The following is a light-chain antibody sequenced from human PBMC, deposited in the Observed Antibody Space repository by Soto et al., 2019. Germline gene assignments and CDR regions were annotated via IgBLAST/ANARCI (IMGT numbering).Light chain of an antibody. CDR3: QQYGSSHT. Sequence: EIVLTQSPGTLSLSPGERATLSCRASQSVSSTYLAWYQQKPGQAPRLFIYGASSRATGIPDRFSGSWSGTDFTLTISRMEPEDFAVSYCQQYGSSHTFGDGTKLEIK. CDR2: GAS. CDR1: QSVSSTY. J-gene: IGKJ2*01. V-gene: IGKV3-20*01.